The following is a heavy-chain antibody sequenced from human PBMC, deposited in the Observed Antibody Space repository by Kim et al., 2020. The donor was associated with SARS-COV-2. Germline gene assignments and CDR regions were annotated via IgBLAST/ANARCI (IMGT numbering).Heavy chain of an antibody. CDR3: GLSGYYDFWSGYYPFDY. V-gene: IGHV4-39*01. D-gene: IGHD3-3*01. Sequence: LKSRVTISVDTSKNQFSLKLSSVTAADTAVYYCGLSGYYDFWSGYYPFDYWGQGTLVTVSS. J-gene: IGHJ4*02.